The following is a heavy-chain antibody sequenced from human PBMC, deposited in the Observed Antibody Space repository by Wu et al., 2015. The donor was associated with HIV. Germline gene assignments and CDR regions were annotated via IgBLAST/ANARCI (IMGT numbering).Heavy chain of an antibody. CDR3: ARPSAWFGDSPHAFDI. CDR1: GGTFSSHS. J-gene: IGHJ3*02. CDR2: ISPISGTA. V-gene: IGHV1-69*05. D-gene: IGHD3-10*01. Sequence: QVRLVQSGAEVKKPGSSVKLSCKASGGTFSSHSINWMRQAPGQGLDWMGGISPISGTANYAQKFQGRVSITTDESITTIYIQLTRLRDEDTAVYYCARPSAWFGDSPHAFDIWGQGTMVTSLQ.